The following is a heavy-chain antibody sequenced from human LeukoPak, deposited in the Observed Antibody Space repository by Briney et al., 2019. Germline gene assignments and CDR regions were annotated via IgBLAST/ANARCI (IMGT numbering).Heavy chain of an antibody. J-gene: IGHJ6*03. Sequence: SETLSLTCTVSGGSISSGSYYWSWIRQPAGKGLEWIGRIYTSGSTNYNPSLKSRVTISVDTSKNQLSLKLSSVTAADTAVYYCARADSHCGGDCSSYYYYYYMDVWGKGTTVTVSS. CDR3: ARADSHCGGDCSSYYYYYYMDV. CDR2: IYTSGST. CDR1: GGSISSGSYY. V-gene: IGHV4-61*02. D-gene: IGHD2-21*01.